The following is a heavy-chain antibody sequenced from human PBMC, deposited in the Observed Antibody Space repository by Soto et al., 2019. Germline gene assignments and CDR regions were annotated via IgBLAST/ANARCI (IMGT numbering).Heavy chain of an antibody. V-gene: IGHV4-34*01. CDR3: ARTHYSMDV. CDR2: IHHRGNT. J-gene: IGHJ6*03. Sequence: AETLSLTCAVYGGSFSDFHWSWIRQPPGKGLEWIGEIHHRGNTNYNPSLRSRVTMSVDTSQNQFSLKMTSVTAADTAVYYCARTHYSMDVWDKGTTVTVSS. CDR1: GGSFSDFH.